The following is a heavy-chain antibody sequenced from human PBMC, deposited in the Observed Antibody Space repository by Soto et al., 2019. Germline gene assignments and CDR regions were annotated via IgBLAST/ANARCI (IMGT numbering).Heavy chain of an antibody. CDR1: GLSLSTTGVG. D-gene: IGHD2-21*02. CDR3: VQSRCGGDCLQSYSSHSYYGLDA. CDR2: IYWDDDK. J-gene: IGHJ6*02. Sequence: QITLKESGPTLVKPTQTLTLTCTFSGLSLSTTGVGVGWIRQPPGKALEWLALIYWDDDKRYSPSLKSRLTITKDTSKNQVVLTMPNMDPVDTAPYYCVQSRCGGDCLQSYSSHSYYGLDAWGQGTTVTVSS. V-gene: IGHV2-5*02.